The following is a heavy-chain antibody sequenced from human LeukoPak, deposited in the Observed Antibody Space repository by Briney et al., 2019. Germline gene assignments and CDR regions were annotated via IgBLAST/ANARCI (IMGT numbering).Heavy chain of an antibody. Sequence: SETLSLTCAVYGGSFSGYYWSWIRQPPGKGLEWIGEINHSGSTNYNPSLKSRVTISVDTSKNQFSLKLSSVTAADTAVYYCAKERDIVVVPAAMSRPLDYWGQGTLVTVSS. CDR3: AKERDIVVVPAAMSRPLDY. CDR2: INHSGST. CDR1: GGSFSGYY. V-gene: IGHV4-34*01. J-gene: IGHJ4*02. D-gene: IGHD2-2*01.